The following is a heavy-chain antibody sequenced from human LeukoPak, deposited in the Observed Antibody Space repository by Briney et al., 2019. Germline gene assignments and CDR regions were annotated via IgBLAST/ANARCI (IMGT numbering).Heavy chain of an antibody. D-gene: IGHD3-16*02. CDR3: ARIYVWGSYRYLDY. CDR1: GGSFSGYY. V-gene: IGHV4-34*01. CDR2: INHSGST. J-gene: IGHJ4*02. Sequence: SETLSLTCAVYGGSFSGYYWSWIRQPPGKGLEWIGEINHSGSTNYSPSLKSRVTISVDTSKNQFSLKLSSVTAADTAVYYCARIYVWGSYRYLDYWGQGTLVTVSS.